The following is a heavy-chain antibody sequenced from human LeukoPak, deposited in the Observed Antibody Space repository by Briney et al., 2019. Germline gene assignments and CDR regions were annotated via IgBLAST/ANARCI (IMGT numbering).Heavy chain of an antibody. J-gene: IGHJ3*02. D-gene: IGHD3-3*01. CDR3: ASKQPRFITIPVSGAFDI. Sequence: NASETLSLTCTVSGGSISSYYWSWIRQPAGKGLEWIGRIYTSGSTNYNPSLKSRVTMSVDTSKNQFSLKLSSVTAADTAVYYCASKQPRFITIPVSGAFDIWGQGTMVTVSS. V-gene: IGHV4-4*07. CDR1: GGSISSYY. CDR2: IYTSGST.